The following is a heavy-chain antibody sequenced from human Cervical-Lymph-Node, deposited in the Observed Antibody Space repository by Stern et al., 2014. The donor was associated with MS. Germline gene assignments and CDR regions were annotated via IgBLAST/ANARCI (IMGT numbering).Heavy chain of an antibody. V-gene: IGHV1-69*09. CDR1: GGSFGNHA. CDR2: IMHVFGVP. D-gene: IGHD5-24*01. CDR3: AREGGDFGQLQFVLDI. J-gene: IGHJ3*01. Sequence: QVQLVQSGAEVKRPGSSVKVSCKASGGSFGNHAISWVRQVPGQGLEWVGRIMHVFGVPNTAQRLQGRINFTADKSTAPAYMALNSLKSEDTAVYYCAREGGDFGQLQFVLDIWGQGTLITVS.